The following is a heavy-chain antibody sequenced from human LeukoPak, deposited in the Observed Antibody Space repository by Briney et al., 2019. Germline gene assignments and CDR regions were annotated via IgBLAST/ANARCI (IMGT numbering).Heavy chain of an antibody. J-gene: IGHJ4*02. Sequence: ASVKVSCKASGYSFTNYGISWVRQAPGQGLDWMGWISGDNGNTKYALKFQDRVTLTTERSATIVYMELRKLKSDDTAVYYCARDNEGYYFASGSSVLDYWGQGTLVTASA. V-gene: IGHV1-18*01. CDR3: ARDNEGYYFASGSSVLDY. CDR2: ISGDNGNT. CDR1: GYSFTNYG. D-gene: IGHD3-10*01.